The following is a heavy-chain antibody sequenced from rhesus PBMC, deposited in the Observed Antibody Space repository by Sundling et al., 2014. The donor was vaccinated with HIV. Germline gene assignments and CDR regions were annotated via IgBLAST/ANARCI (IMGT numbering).Heavy chain of an antibody. D-gene: IGHD5-36*02. CDR3: ARGRVYSDSHFDY. CDR1: GYTFTNSY. J-gene: IGHJ4*01. V-gene: IGHV1-138*01. Sequence: QVQLVQSGAEVKKPGSSVKVSCKASGYTFTNSYIHWVRQAPGQGLEWMGEINPKTGDTNYIQKFQGRVTMTRDTSTTTTYMELNSLRSEDTAIYYCARGRVYSDSHFDYWGQGVLVTVSS. CDR2: INPKTGDT.